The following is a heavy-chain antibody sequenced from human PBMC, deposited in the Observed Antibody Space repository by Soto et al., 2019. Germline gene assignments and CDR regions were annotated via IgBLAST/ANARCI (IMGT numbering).Heavy chain of an antibody. Sequence: SETLSLTCTVSGGSISSYYWSWIRQPPGKGLEWIGYIYYSGSTNYNPSLKSRVTISVDTSKNQFSLKLSSVTAADTAVYYCASVSGDYYDSSGYLKRTGHYFDYWGQGTLVTVSS. CDR3: ASVSGDYYDSSGYLKRTGHYFDY. CDR1: GGSISSYY. J-gene: IGHJ4*02. CDR2: IYYSGST. D-gene: IGHD3-22*01. V-gene: IGHV4-59*01.